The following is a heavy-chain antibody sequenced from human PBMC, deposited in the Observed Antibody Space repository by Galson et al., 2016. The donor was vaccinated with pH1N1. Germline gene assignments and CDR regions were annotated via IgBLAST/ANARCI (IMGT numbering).Heavy chain of an antibody. D-gene: IGHD2-2*01. CDR3: ATGYRCTRTNCYGYNYHYMVV. CDR2: FNPETGET. V-gene: IGHV1-24*01. Sequence: SCKASGYTFTELSMNWVRQAPGKGLEWMGGFNPETGETMYAQNFQGRIIMTEDIPTETAYMEMTNLRSDDTAVYYCATGYRCTRTNCYGYNYHYMVVWGRGAAITVSS. J-gene: IGHJ6*03. CDR1: GYTFTELS.